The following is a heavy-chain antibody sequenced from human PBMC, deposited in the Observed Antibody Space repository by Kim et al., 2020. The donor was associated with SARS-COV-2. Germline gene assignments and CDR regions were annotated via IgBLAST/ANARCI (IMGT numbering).Heavy chain of an antibody. CDR3: AKDQRSGYGLADYFDY. CDR1: GFTFSSYA. J-gene: IGHJ4*02. CDR2: LGSGT. Sequence: GGSLRLSCAASGFTFSSYAMSWVRQSPGKGLEWVSSLGSGTYYADSVKGRFTISRDNSKNTLYLQMSSLRPEDTAVYYCAKDQRSGYGLADYFDYWGQGTLVLVSS. V-gene: IGHV3-23*01. D-gene: IGHD5-18*01.